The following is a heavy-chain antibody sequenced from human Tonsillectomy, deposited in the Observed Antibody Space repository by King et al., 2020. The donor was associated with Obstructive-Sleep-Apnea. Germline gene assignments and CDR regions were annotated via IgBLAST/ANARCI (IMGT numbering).Heavy chain of an antibody. J-gene: IGHJ1*01. CDR1: GGSFNINY. CDR2: IYYTGST. Sequence: QLQESGPGLVKPSETLSLSCSVSGGSFNINYWSWIRQPPGKGLEWIGHIYYTGSTKYSPSLESRVTISLDTSKNQMSLSLRSVTAADTAVYYCARGLAVAGAEIXXXXGQGTLITVSS. D-gene: IGHD6-19*01. V-gene: IGHV4-59*01. CDR3: ARGLAVAGAEIXXX.